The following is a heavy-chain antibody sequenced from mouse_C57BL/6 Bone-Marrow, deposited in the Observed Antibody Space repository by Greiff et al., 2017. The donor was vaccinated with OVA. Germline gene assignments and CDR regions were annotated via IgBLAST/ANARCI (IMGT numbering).Heavy chain of an antibody. Sequence: QVQLQQPGAELVKPGASVKLSCKASGYTFTSYWMHWVTQRPGQGLEWIGMIHPNSGSTNYNEKFKSKATLTVDKSSSTAYMQLSSLTSEDSAVYYCARERDSYYCDYWGQGTTLTVSS. CDR3: ARERDSYYCDY. J-gene: IGHJ2*01. V-gene: IGHV1-64*01. D-gene: IGHD3-3*01. CDR1: GYTFTSYW. CDR2: IHPNSGST.